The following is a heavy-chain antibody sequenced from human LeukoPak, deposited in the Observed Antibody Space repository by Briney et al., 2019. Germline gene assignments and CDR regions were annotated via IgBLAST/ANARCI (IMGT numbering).Heavy chain of an antibody. CDR3: ARTYYYDSSGYYYYTPGDY. CDR1: GFTFSSYW. J-gene: IGHJ4*02. D-gene: IGHD3-22*01. CDR2: IRQDGSAK. Sequence: PGGSLRLSCAASGFTFSSYWMSWVRQAPGKGLEWVANIRQDGSAKYYVDSVKGRFTISRDNAKNSLYLQMSSLRTEDTAVYYCARTYYYDSSGYYYYTPGDYWGQGTLVIVPS. V-gene: IGHV3-7*04.